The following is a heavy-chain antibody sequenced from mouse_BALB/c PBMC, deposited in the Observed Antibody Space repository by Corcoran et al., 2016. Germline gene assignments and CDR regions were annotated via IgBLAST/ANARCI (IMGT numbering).Heavy chain of an antibody. CDR3: AGDLSAMDY. CDR1: GYSFTGYY. V-gene: IGHV1-26*01. Sequence: EVQLQQSGPELVKPGASVKISCKASGYSFTGYYMHWVKQSHVKSLEWIGRINPYNGATSYNQNFKDKASLTVDKSSSTAYMELHSLTSEDSAVYYCAGDLSAMDYWGQGTSVTVSS. CDR2: INPYNGAT. J-gene: IGHJ4*01. D-gene: IGHD3-2*02.